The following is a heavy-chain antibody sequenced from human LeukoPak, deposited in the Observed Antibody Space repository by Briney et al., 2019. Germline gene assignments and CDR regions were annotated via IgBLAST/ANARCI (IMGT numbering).Heavy chain of an antibody. Sequence: GGSLRLSCAASGFTFSSYAMSWVRQAPGKGPEWVANIKYDGSEKNYVDSVKGRFTISRDNAKNSLYLQINSLRADDTAVYYCAREGVHWYRYFDYWGQGTLVTVSS. V-gene: IGHV3-7*01. J-gene: IGHJ4*02. CDR2: IKYDGSEK. CDR3: AREGVHWYRYFDY. D-gene: IGHD2-8*02. CDR1: GFTFSSYA.